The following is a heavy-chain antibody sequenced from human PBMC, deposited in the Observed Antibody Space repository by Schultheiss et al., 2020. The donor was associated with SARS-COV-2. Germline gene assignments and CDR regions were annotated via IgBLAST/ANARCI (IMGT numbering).Heavy chain of an antibody. Sequence: SVKVSCKASGGTFSSYAISWVRQAPGQGLEWMGGIIPIFGTANYAQKFQGRVTITADESTSTAYMELSSLRSEDTATYYCARIQGGAKDYYYYGMDVWGQGTTVTVSS. J-gene: IGHJ6*02. CDR3: ARIQGGAKDYYYYGMDV. CDR1: GGTFSSYA. D-gene: IGHD2-21*01. CDR2: IIPIFGTA. V-gene: IGHV1-69*13.